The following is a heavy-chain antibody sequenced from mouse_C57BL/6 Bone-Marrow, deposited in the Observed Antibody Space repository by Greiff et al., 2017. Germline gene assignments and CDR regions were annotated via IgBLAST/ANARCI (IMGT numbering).Heavy chain of an antibody. J-gene: IGHJ4*01. Sequence: VQLPQPGAELVKPGASVKMSCKASGYTFTSYWITWVKQRPGQGLEWIGDIYPGSGSTNYNEKFKSKATLTVDTSSSTAYRQLSSLTSEDSAFYYCARWGTTVVATRIAMDYWGQGTSVTVSS. CDR2: IYPGSGST. CDR3: ARWGTTVVATRIAMDY. D-gene: IGHD1-1*01. CDR1: GYTFTSYW. V-gene: IGHV1-55*01.